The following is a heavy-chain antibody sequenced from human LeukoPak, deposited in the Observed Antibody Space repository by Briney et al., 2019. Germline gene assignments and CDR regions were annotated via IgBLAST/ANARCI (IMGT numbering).Heavy chain of an antibody. V-gene: IGHV3-21*01. Sequence: GGSLRLSCAASGFTFRSYGMHWVRQAPGKGLEWVSSISSSSSYIYYADSVKGRFTISRDNAKNSLYLQMDSLRAEDTAVYYCASFYCGGDCTSAWRQGTLVTVSS. CDR1: GFTFRSYG. CDR3: ASFYCGGDCTSA. D-gene: IGHD2-21*01. CDR2: ISSSSSYI. J-gene: IGHJ5*02.